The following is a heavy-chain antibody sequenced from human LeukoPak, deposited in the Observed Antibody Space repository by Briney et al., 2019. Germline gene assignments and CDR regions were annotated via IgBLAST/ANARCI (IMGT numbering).Heavy chain of an antibody. CDR3: ARTTSFDY. D-gene: IGHD1-1*01. CDR1: GFTFTSYE. CDR2: ITISGNTI. V-gene: IGHV3-48*03. Sequence: GGSLRLSCAASGFTFTSYEMNWVRQAPGKGLEWVSYITISGNTIYYADSVKGRFTISRDNAKNSLYLQMNSLRAEDTAVYYRARTTSFDYWGQGTLVTVSS. J-gene: IGHJ4*02.